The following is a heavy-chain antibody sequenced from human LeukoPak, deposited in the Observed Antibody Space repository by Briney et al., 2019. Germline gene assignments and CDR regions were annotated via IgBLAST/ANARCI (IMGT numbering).Heavy chain of an antibody. Sequence: PGGSLRLACGASGLTFSTYTMHWVRQAPGKGLEWVSAIDTTSTYKYYADSVKGRFTISRDNAKNSLYLQMNSLRAEDTAVYYCASRYCSSTTCSAFDIWGQGTMVTVSS. J-gene: IGHJ3*02. V-gene: IGHV3-21*01. CDR3: ASRYCSSTTCSAFDI. CDR2: IDTTSTYK. CDR1: GLTFSTYT. D-gene: IGHD2-2*01.